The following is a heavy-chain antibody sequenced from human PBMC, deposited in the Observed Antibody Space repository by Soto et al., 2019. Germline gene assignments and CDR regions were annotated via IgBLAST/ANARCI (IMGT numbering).Heavy chain of an antibody. Sequence: SETLSLTCTVSGGSISSSSYYWGWIRQPPGKGLEWIGSIYYSGSTYYNPSLKSRVTISVDTSKNQFSLKLSSVTAADTAVYYCARQSEQGQPHFDYWGQGTLVTVSS. CDR3: ARQSEQGQPHFDY. CDR1: GGSISSSSYY. CDR2: IYYSGST. D-gene: IGHD5-18*01. V-gene: IGHV4-39*01. J-gene: IGHJ4*02.